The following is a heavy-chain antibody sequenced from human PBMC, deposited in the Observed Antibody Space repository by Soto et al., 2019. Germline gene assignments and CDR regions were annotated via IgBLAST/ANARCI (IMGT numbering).Heavy chain of an antibody. CDR3: ASIAVAGLPYYYYGMDV. J-gene: IGHJ6*02. Sequence: PSETLSLTCTVSGGSISSGGYYWSWIRQHPGKGLEWIGYIYYSGSTYYNPSLKSRVTISVDTSKNQFSLKLSSVTAADTAVYYCASIAVAGLPYYYYGMDVWGQGTTVTVS. CDR2: IYYSGST. D-gene: IGHD6-19*01. CDR1: GGSISSGGYY. V-gene: IGHV4-31*03.